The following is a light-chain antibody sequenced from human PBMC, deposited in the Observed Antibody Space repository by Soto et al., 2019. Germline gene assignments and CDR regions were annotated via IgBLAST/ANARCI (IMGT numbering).Light chain of an antibody. V-gene: IGKV3-15*01. J-gene: IGKJ1*01. CDR3: QEYNNWPWT. CDR1: QSVSSN. CDR2: GAS. Sequence: EIVMTQSPATLSLSPGERATLSCRASQSVSSNLAWYQHKPGQPPRLLIYGASTRATGVPARFSGSGSGTEFTLTISSLQSEDFAVYCCQEYNNWPWTFGQGTKVDIK.